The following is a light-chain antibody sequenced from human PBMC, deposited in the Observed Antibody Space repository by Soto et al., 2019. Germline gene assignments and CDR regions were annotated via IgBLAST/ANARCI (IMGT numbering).Light chain of an antibody. V-gene: IGKV4-1*01. Sequence: DIVMTQSPDSLAVSLGERATINCKSSQSVLYSSNNKNYLAWYQQKPGQPPKLLIYWASTRESGVPDRFSGSGSGTDFTLTISSLQAEDVAVYYCQQYYSTPGYTFGQGTKLGIK. CDR3: QQYYSTPGYT. J-gene: IGKJ2*01. CDR2: WAS. CDR1: QSVLYSSNNKNY.